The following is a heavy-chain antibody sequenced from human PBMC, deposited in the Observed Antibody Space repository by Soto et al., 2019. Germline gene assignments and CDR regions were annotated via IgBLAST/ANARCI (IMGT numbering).Heavy chain of an antibody. CDR3: VKDLQSYGDYDYYCYGMDV. V-gene: IGHV3-30*18. CDR2: ISYDGTNK. Sequence: QVQLVESGVCEVQHGRSRTISGAASGFTCSTYGMHGVRQTTGKWLEWVAVISYDGTNKFYSDSVKGRFTIARDNFKNTLTLQMNSLRADDTAVSSCVKDLQSYGDYDYYCYGMDVWGLGTRVTVSS. J-gene: IGHJ6*02. D-gene: IGHD4-17*01. CDR1: GFTCSTYG.